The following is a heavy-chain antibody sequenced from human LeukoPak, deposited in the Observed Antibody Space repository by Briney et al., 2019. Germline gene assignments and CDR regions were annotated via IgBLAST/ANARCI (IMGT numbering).Heavy chain of an antibody. D-gene: IGHD6-19*01. J-gene: IGHJ1*01. CDR2: IIPIFGTA. V-gene: IGHV1-69*06. Sequence: SVRVSCKASGGTFSSYAISWVRQAPGQGLEWMGGIIPIFGTANYAQKFQGRVTITADKSTSTAYMELSSLRSEDTAVYYCASQTLGYGWLASLQHWGQGTLVTVSS. CDR1: GGTFSSYA. CDR3: ASQTLGYGWLASLQH.